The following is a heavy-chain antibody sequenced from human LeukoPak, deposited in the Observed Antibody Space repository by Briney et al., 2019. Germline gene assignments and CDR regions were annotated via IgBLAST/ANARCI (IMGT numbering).Heavy chain of an antibody. CDR1: GGSMNSYY. V-gene: IGHV4-59*01. CDR2: MYYTGST. Sequence: SETLSLTCTVSGGSMNSYYWSWIRQPPGKGLEWIAYMYYTGSTNYNPSLRSRVTISVDTYKNQFSLKLSSVTAADTAVYYCARVKGSGSYFAFDIWGQGTMVTVSS. D-gene: IGHD3-10*01. CDR3: ARVKGSGSYFAFDI. J-gene: IGHJ3*02.